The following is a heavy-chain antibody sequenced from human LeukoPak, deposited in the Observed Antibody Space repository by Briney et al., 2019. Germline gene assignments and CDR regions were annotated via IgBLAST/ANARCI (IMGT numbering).Heavy chain of an antibody. D-gene: IGHD3-22*01. J-gene: IGHJ6*02. V-gene: IGHV4-39*07. CDR2: IYYSGST. CDR3: ARERYYYDSSGYPWYYGMDV. Sequence: SETLSLTCTVSGGSISSSSYYWGWIRQPPGKGLEWIGSIYYSGSTYYNPSLKSRVTISVDTSKNQFSLKLSSVTAADTAVYYCARERYYYDSSGYPWYYGMDVWGQGTTVTVSS. CDR1: GGSISSSSYY.